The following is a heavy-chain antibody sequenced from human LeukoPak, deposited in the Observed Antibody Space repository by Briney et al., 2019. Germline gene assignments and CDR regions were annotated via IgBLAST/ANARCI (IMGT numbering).Heavy chain of an antibody. V-gene: IGHV3-20*04. CDR2: INWNGGST. CDR3: ARYPTYYYDSSGYKEGSYFDY. Sequence: PGGSLRLSCAASGFTFSSYWMHWVRQAPGKGLEWVSGINWNGGSTGYADSVKGRFTISRDNAKNSLYLQMNSLRAEDTALYYCARYPTYYYDSSGYKEGSYFDYWGQGTLVTVSS. D-gene: IGHD3-22*01. CDR1: GFTFSSYW. J-gene: IGHJ4*02.